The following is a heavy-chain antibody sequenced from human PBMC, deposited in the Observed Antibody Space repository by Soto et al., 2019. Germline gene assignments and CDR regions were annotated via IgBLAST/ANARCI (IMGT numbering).Heavy chain of an antibody. Sequence: QVQLVQSGAEVQKPGSSVKVSCKASGDTFSNHTISWVRQAPGQGLEWMGRIIPILGVANYGQKFQGRVTIPAVKSTTTAYMELSSLRSADTAVYSCARVAEMGTVTEGYYYYMDVWGKGTTVTVSS. CDR2: IIPILGVA. D-gene: IGHD4-17*01. J-gene: IGHJ6*03. CDR3: ARVAEMGTVTEGYYYYMDV. V-gene: IGHV1-69*04. CDR1: GDTFSNHT.